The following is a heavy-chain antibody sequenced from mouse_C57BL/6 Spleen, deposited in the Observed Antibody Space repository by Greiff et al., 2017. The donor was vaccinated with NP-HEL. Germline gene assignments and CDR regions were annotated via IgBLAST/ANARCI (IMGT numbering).Heavy chain of an antibody. J-gene: IGHJ2*01. V-gene: IGHV14-3*01. CDR3: APIYDGYLYYFDY. D-gene: IGHD2-3*01. CDR1: GFNIKNTY. CDR2: IAPANGNT. Sequence: EVQLQQSVAELVRPGASVKLSCTASGFNIKNTYMHWVKQRPEQGLEWIGRIAPANGNTKYAPKLQGKATITADTSSNTAYLQLSSLTSEDTAIYYCAPIYDGYLYYFDYWGQGTTLTVSS.